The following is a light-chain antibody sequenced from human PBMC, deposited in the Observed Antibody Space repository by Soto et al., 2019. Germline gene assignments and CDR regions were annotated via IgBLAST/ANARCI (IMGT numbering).Light chain of an antibody. J-gene: IGLJ3*02. V-gene: IGLV2-14*01. CDR3: SSWTSSTTQV. CDR1: SSDVDGYNF. CDR2: EVN. Sequence: QSALTQPASVSGSPGQSITISCTGTSSDVDGYNFVSWYQQHPGKAPKLMIYEVNNRPSGVSNRFSGSKSGNTASLTISGLQAEDEADYYCSSWTSSTTQVLGGGTKLTVL.